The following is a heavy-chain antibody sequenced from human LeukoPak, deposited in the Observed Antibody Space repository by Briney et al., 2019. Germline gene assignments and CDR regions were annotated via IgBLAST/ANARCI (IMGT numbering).Heavy chain of an antibody. CDR3: AREGGNYDYVWGSYRYTRPIDY. J-gene: IGHJ4*02. CDR2: IYYSGST. D-gene: IGHD3-16*02. CDR1: GGSISSGGYY. V-gene: IGHV4-31*03. Sequence: SETLSLTCTVSGGSISSGGYYWSWIRQHPGKGLEWIGYIYYSGSTYYNPSLKSRVTISVDTSKNQFSLKLSSVTAADTAVYYCAREGGNYDYVWGSYRYTRPIDYWGQGTLVTVSS.